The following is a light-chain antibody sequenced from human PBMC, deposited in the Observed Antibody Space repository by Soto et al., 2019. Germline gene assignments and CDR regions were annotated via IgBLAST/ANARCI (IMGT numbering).Light chain of an antibody. Sequence: EIVLTQSPGTLSLSPGERATLSXRXXQSVNNSYLAWFQQKPGQAPRLLIYGASSRATGIPDRFSGSGSGTDFTLTIRGLQSEDFAVYYCQHYNNWPPWTFGQGTRVEIK. CDR3: QHYNNWPPWT. CDR1: QSVNNSY. V-gene: IGKV3-20*01. CDR2: GAS. J-gene: IGKJ1*01.